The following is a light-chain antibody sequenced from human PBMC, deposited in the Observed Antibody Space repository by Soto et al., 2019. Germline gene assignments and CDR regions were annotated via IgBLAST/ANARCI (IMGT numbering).Light chain of an antibody. CDR1: QGIDNY. CDR3: HKYEGVPLT. J-gene: IGKJ4*02. Sequence: DIPMTQSPSSLSASVGDRVIITCRASQGIDNYLAWYQQRPGKVPKLLIYAASTLQSGVPSRFSGSGSGTEFTLTISSLQPEDVASYYCHKYEGVPLTFGGGTRVEIK. CDR2: AAS. V-gene: IGKV1-27*01.